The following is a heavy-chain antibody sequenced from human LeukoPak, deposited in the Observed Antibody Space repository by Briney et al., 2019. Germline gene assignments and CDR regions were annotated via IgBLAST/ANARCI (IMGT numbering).Heavy chain of an antibody. Sequence: GGSLRLSCAASGFTFRTFGMHWVRQAPGKGLEWVAIIWYDGINKYCADSVKGRFTISRDNSKNTLYLQMNSLRAEDTAVYYCARDYYDSSGQLHAGAHAFDIWGQGTMVAVSS. CDR2: IWYDGINK. D-gene: IGHD3-22*01. V-gene: IGHV3-33*01. CDR1: GFTFRTFG. J-gene: IGHJ3*02. CDR3: ARDYYDSSGQLHAGAHAFDI.